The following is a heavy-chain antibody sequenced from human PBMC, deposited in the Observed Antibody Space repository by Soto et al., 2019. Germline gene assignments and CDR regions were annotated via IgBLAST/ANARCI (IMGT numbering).Heavy chain of an antibody. D-gene: IGHD5-12*01. CDR1: GFVFSKYA. J-gene: IGHJ4*02. Sequence: EVQLLESGGGLVQSGGSLTISCTASGFVFSKYAVTWVRRTPGQGLEWVSAITASGGTTYYADSVKGRFTISRDNSRDNLFLHMSSLKADDTALYYCVRGIYPSSAGGPFDLWGQGTLVTVSS. V-gene: IGHV3-23*01. CDR3: VRGIYPSSAGGPFDL. CDR2: ITASGGTT.